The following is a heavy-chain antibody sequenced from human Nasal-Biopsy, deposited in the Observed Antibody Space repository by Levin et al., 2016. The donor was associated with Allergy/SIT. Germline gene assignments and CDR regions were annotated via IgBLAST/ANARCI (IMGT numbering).Heavy chain of an antibody. CDR1: GGSISDFY. Sequence: SETLSLTCTVSGGSISDFYSSWIRQPPGKGLEWIGYVFSTGFTDYNPSLKSRVKMTVDRSKNQFYLKLHSVTAADTAVYYCARHGPGAAYSRLDNWGQGALVTVSS. V-gene: IGHV4-59*08. D-gene: IGHD4-11*01. CDR2: VFSTGFT. CDR3: ARHGPGAAYSRLDN. J-gene: IGHJ4*02.